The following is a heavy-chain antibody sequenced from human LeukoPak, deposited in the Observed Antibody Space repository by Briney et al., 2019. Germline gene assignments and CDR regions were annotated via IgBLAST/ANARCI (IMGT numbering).Heavy chain of an antibody. V-gene: IGHV4-34*01. Sequence: PSETLSLTCAVYGGSFSGYYWSWIRQPPGKGLEWIGEINHSGSTNYNPSLKSRVTISVDTSKNQFSLKLSSVTAADTAVYYCARESGSYYGMDAWGQGTTVTVSS. D-gene: IGHD1-26*01. J-gene: IGHJ6*02. CDR3: ARESGSYYGMDA. CDR2: INHSGST. CDR1: GGSFSGYY.